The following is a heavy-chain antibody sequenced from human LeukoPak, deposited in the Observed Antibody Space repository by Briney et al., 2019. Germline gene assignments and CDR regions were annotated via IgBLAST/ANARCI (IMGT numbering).Heavy chain of an antibody. D-gene: IGHD3-10*01. J-gene: IGHJ4*02. CDR3: AREIFGSGSYPDF. Sequence: PGPSLRLFCAASGFAFNTYAMHWVPHAPGKGLEGGTLICHDGSHKLYTDSVRRRFPISRDNSKNTVYVQMSGLRAEDTAVYYCAREIFGSGSYPDFWGQGTLVTVSS. V-gene: IGHV3-33*01. CDR1: GFAFNTYA. CDR2: ICHDGSHK.